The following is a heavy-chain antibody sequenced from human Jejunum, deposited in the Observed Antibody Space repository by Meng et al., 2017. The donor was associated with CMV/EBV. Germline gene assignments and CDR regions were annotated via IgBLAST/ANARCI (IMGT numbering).Heavy chain of an antibody. CDR2: IIAVLKTP. CDR1: GGVSNNYA. CDR3: ARGFSNGYLPFDY. V-gene: IGHV1-69*01. D-gene: IGHD3-22*01. Sequence: QVQCVQAVNGVKTPGSSVKVSCKSAGGVSNNYALNWGRQAPGQGLEWMGGIIAVLKTPPYAQKFRGRLTITADESTGTTYMELTSLTSEDTAVYYCARGFSNGYLPFDYWGQGTLVTVSS. J-gene: IGHJ4*02.